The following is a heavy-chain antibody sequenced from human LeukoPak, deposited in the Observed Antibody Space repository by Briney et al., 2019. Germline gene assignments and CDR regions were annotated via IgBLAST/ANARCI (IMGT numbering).Heavy chain of an antibody. J-gene: IGHJ5*02. CDR1: GGSISSHY. Sequence: SESLSLTFSVSGGSISSHYWRWIGQPPGKGLEWIGYIYYSGSTNYNPSLKSRVTISVDTAKNQFSLKLSSVTAADTAVYYCARSLRYSSSRHSWFDPWGQGTLVTVSS. V-gene: IGHV4-59*11. CDR3: ARSLRYSSSRHSWFDP. D-gene: IGHD6-13*01. CDR2: IYYSGST.